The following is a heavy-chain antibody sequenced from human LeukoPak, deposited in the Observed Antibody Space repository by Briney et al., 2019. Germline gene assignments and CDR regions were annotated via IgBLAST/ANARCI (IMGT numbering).Heavy chain of an antibody. D-gene: IGHD3-16*01. Sequence: PSETLSLTCTVSGGSINSSSYYWGWIRQPPGKGLEWIGSIYYSGSIYYSGSTYQNPSPKSRVTISVDTSKNQFSLKPSSVSAADTAVYYCAKSEGGWFDPWGQGTLVTVSS. CDR2: IYYSGSIYYSGST. J-gene: IGHJ5*02. V-gene: IGHV4-39*01. CDR3: AKSEGGWFDP. CDR1: GGSINSSSYY.